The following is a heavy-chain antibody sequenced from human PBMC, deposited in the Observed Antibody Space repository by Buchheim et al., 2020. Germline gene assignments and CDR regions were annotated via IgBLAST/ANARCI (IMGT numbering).Heavy chain of an antibody. D-gene: IGHD3-3*01. V-gene: IGHV3-30*18. Sequence: QVQLVESGGGVVQPGRSLRLSCAAPGFTFSSYGMHWVRQAPGKGLEWVAVISYDGSNKYYADSVKGRFTISRDNSKNTLYLQMNSLRAEDTAVYYCAKAFGDDFWSGYYTLYYYYGMDVWGQGTT. CDR3: AKAFGDDFWSGYYTLYYYYGMDV. J-gene: IGHJ6*02. CDR2: ISYDGSNK. CDR1: GFTFSSYG.